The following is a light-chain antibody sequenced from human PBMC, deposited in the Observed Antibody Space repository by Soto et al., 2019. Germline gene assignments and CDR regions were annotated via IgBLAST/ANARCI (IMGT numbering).Light chain of an antibody. CDR3: QQDYSTLAT. CDR1: ESISRH. V-gene: IGKV1-39*01. CDR2: AAS. Sequence: DSQMSQSPSSLSASVGDRVTITCRAAESISRHLNWYQQKPGRAPDLLIYAASTLQNGVPSRFTGSGSGTEFTLTITGLQLEDFATYYCQQDYSTLATFGQGTRLAIK. J-gene: IGKJ5*01.